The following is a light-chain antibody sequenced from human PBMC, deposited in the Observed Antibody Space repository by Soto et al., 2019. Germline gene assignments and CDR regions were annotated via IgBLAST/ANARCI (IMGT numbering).Light chain of an antibody. CDR2: EVS. J-gene: IGLJ1*01. CDR3: SSYAGSNNFFYV. Sequence: QSVLTQPPSASGSPGQSVTISCTGTSSDVGAYNYVSWYQQHPGKAPKLMIYEVSKRPSGVPDRCSGSKSGNTASLTVSGLQAEDEADYYCSSYAGSNNFFYVLGTGTKLTVL. CDR1: SSDVGAYNY. V-gene: IGLV2-8*01.